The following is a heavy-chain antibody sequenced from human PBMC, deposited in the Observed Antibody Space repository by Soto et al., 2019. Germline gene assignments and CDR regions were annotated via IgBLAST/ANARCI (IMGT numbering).Heavy chain of an antibody. CDR1: GFTFNKYA. V-gene: IGHV3-23*01. CDR2: MSGSGGGS. J-gene: IGHJ4*02. D-gene: IGHD6-6*01. CDR3: AKLTSIAARGVFDY. Sequence: GGSLRLSCAASGFTFNKYAMTWVRQAPGKGLEWVSAMSGSGGGSYYADSVKGRFTISRDNSKNTLYLQMDSLRAEDTALYFCAKLTSIAARGVFDYWGQGTLVTVSS.